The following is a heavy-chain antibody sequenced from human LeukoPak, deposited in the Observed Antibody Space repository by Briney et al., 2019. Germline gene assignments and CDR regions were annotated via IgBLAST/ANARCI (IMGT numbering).Heavy chain of an antibody. CDR2: IYSGGST. Sequence: GGSLRLSCAASGFTVSSNYMSWVRQAPGKGLEWVSVIYSGGSTYYADSVKGRFTISRDNSKNTLYLQMNSLRAEDTAVYYCARDLGSSRYYFDYWGQGTLVTVSS. D-gene: IGHD6-6*01. V-gene: IGHV3-66*01. CDR1: GFTVSSNY. J-gene: IGHJ4*02. CDR3: ARDLGSSRYYFDY.